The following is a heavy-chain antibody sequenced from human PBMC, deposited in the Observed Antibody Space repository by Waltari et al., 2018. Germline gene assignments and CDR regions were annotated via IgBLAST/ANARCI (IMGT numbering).Heavy chain of an antibody. J-gene: IGHJ4*02. Sequence: VQLQESGPGLVKPSETLSLTCAVSGYSISSGYYWGWVRQAPGKGLEWVGRIKSKTDGGTTDYPAPVKGRFTISRDDSKNTLYLQMNSLKTEDTAVYYCTTPPTGWLVQDYWGQGTLVTVSS. CDR2: IKSKTDGGTT. V-gene: IGHV3-15*01. D-gene: IGHD6-19*01. CDR3: TTPPTGWLVQDY. CDR1: GYSISSGYY.